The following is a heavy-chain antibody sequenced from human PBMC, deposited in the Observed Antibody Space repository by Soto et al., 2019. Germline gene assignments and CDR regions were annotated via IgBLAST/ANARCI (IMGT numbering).Heavy chain of an antibody. V-gene: IGHV4-34*01. CDR3: ARDRADIVATIRSDCYYMDV. CDR2: INHSGST. Sequence: PSETLSLTCAVYGGSFSGYYWSWIRQPPGKGLEWIGEINHSGSTNYNPSLKSRVTISVDTSKNQFSLKLSSVTAADTAVYYCARDRADIVATIRSDCYYMDVWGKGTTVTVSS. CDR1: GGSFSGYY. D-gene: IGHD5-12*01. J-gene: IGHJ6*03.